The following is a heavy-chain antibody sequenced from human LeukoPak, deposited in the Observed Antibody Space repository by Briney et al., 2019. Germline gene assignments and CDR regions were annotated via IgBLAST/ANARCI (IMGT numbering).Heavy chain of an antibody. Sequence: SETLSLTCTVSGGSISNYYWNWIRQSPGRGLEWIGYVFYSGVTKYNPSLKSRVAISVTTSKNQFSLQLNSVTAADTAVYYCARDSRDEQYNYWSGSYTGSFDIWGQGILVTVSS. CDR3: ARDSRDEQYNYWSGSYTGSFDI. D-gene: IGHD3-3*01. J-gene: IGHJ3*02. CDR1: GGSISNYY. CDR2: VFYSGVT. V-gene: IGHV4-59*01.